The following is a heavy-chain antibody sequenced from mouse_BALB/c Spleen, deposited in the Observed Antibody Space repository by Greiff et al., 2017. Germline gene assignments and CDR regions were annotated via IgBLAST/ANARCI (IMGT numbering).Heavy chain of an antibody. J-gene: IGHJ2*01. Sequence: EVQLVESGGGLVQPGGSRKLSCAASGFTFSSFGMHWVRQAPEKGLEWVAYISSGSSTIYYADTVKGRFTISRDNPRNTLFLQKTSLRSEDTAMYCCARSDNSVFDYGGQGTTLTVSS. CDR2: ISSGSSTI. V-gene: IGHV5-17*02. CDR1: GFTFSSFG. CDR3: ARSDNSVFDY. D-gene: IGHD1-3*01.